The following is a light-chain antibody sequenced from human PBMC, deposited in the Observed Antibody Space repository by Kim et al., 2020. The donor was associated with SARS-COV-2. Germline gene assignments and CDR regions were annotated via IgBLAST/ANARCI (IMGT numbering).Light chain of an antibody. CDR1: QGIRND. CDR2: GAS. CDR3: LQHYKYPYT. V-gene: IGKV1-6*01. Sequence: SASVGDTVTITCRTSQGIRNDLAWFQQKAGKAPQLLIYGASSLHTGVPSRFIGSGSGTDFTLTISSLQPEDFATYYCLQHYKYPYTFGQGTKLEI. J-gene: IGKJ2*01.